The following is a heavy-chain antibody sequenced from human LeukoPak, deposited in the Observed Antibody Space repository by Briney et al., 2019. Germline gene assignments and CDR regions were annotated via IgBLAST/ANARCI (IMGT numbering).Heavy chain of an antibody. Sequence: SETLSLTCTVSGGSISSHYWSWMRQPPGKGLEWIVYIYYSGTTKYNPSLKSRVTISVDTPKNQFSLKLTSVTAADTAVYYCARLTGTTVTTVVYWYFDLWGRGTLVTVSS. CDR2: IYYSGTT. V-gene: IGHV4-59*11. J-gene: IGHJ2*01. D-gene: IGHD4-17*01. CDR3: ARLTGTTVTTVVYWYFDL. CDR1: GGSISSHY.